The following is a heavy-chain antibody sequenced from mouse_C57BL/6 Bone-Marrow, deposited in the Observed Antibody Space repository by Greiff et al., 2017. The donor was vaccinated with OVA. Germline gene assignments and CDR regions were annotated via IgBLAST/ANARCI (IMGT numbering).Heavy chain of an antibody. CDR2: IYPRSGNT. CDR1: GYTFTSYG. V-gene: IGHV1-81*01. CDR3: ARREYYAMDY. J-gene: IGHJ4*01. Sequence: ESGAELARPGASVKLSCKASGYTFTSYGISWVKQRTGQGLEWIGEIYPRSGNTYYNEKFKGKATLTADKSSSTAYMELRSLTSEDSAVYFCARREYYAMDYWGQGTSVTVSS.